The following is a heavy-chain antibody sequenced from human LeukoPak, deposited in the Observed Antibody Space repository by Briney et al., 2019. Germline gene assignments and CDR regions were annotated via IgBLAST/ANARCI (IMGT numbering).Heavy chain of an antibody. CDR3: VKSLSGWYYFDY. CDR1: GFTFSSYA. V-gene: IGHV3-64D*06. D-gene: IGHD6-19*01. CDR2: ISINGGST. J-gene: IGHJ4*02. Sequence: GGSLRLSCSASGFTFSSYAMHWVRQAPGKGLEYVSAISINGGSTYYADSVKGRFTISRDNSKNTLYLQMSSLGVEDTAVYYCVKSLSGWYYFDYWGQGTLVTVSS.